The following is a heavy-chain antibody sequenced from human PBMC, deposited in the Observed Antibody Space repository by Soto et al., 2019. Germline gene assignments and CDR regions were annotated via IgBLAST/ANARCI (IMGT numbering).Heavy chain of an antibody. J-gene: IGHJ5*02. V-gene: IGHV1-69*13. D-gene: IGHD5-12*01. CDR1: GGTFSSYA. Sequence: ASVKVSCKASGGTFSSYAISWVRQAPGQGLEWMGGIIPIFGTANYAQKFQGRVTITADESTSTAYMELSSLRSEDTAVYYCARDLVDSGYVSWFDPWGQGTLVTVSS. CDR3: ARDLVDSGYVSWFDP. CDR2: IIPIFGTA.